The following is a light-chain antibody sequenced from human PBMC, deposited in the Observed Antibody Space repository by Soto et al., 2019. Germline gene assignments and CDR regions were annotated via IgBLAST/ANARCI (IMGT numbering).Light chain of an antibody. CDR3: QQRSRSLT. CDR2: DAS. J-gene: IGKJ4*01. V-gene: IGKV3-11*01. Sequence: LAPGGRATLSCRASQSVGSSLAWYQQKPGQAPRLLIYDASNRPTGIPARFSGSGSGTDFTLTISSLEPEDFAVYFCQQRSRSLTFGGGTRVEIK. CDR1: QSVGSS.